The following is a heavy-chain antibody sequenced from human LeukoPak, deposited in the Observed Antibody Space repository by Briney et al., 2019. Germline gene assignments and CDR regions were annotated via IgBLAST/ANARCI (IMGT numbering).Heavy chain of an antibody. V-gene: IGHV3-30-3*01. CDR1: GFTFSSYA. Sequence: GGSLRLSCAASGFTFSSYAMHWVRQAPGKGLEWVAVISYDGSNKYYADSVKGRFTISRDNSKNTLYLQMNSLRAEDTAVYYCARDVDYYDSSGYYYYWGQGTLVTVSS. J-gene: IGHJ4*02. D-gene: IGHD3-22*01. CDR2: ISYDGSNK. CDR3: ARDVDYYDSSGYYYY.